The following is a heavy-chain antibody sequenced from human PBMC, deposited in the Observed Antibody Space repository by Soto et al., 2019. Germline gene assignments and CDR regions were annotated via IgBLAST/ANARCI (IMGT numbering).Heavy chain of an antibody. V-gene: IGHV4-39*01. CDR1: GGSISSSSYY. J-gene: IGHJ5*02. CDR2: IYYSGST. Sequence: SETLSLTCTVSGGSISSSSYYWGWIRQPPGKGLEWIGSIYYSGSTYYNPSLKSRVTISVDTSKNQFSLKLSSVTAADTAVYYCAILCFLPRDIVVVGLGWFDPWGQGTLVTVSS. D-gene: IGHD2-2*01. CDR3: AILCFLPRDIVVVGLGWFDP.